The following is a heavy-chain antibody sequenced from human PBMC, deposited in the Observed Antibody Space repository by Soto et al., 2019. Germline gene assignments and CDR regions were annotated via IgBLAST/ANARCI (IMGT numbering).Heavy chain of an antibody. CDR1: GFTFSSYW. Sequence: GGSLRLSCAASGFTFSSYWMSWVRQAPGKGLEWVANIKQDGSEKYYVDSVKGRFTISRDNAKNSLYLQMNSLRAEDTAVYYCARKGEVALYDFDYWGQGTLVTVSS. D-gene: IGHD2-15*01. CDR3: ARKGEVALYDFDY. J-gene: IGHJ4*02. V-gene: IGHV3-7*01. CDR2: IKQDGSEK.